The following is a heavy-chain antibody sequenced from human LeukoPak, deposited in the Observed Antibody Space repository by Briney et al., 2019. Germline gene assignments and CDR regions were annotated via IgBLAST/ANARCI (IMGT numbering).Heavy chain of an antibody. D-gene: IGHD3-22*01. CDR1: GFTFSSYE. V-gene: IGHV3-48*01. CDR2: ISSSSSTI. J-gene: IGHJ5*02. CDR3: ARALDSSGYYYGPWFDP. Sequence: GGSLRLSCAASGFTFSSYEMNWVRQAPGKGLEWVSYISSSSSTIYYADSVKGRFTISRDNAKNSLYLQMNSLRAEDTAVYYCARALDSSGYYYGPWFDPWGQGTLVTVSS.